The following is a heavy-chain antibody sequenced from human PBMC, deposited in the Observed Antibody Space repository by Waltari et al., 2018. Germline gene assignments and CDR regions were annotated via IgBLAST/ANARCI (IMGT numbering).Heavy chain of an antibody. V-gene: IGHV4-30-2*01. J-gene: IGHJ3*02. Sequence: QLQLQESGSGLVKPSQTLSLTCAVSGGSISSGGYSWSWIRQPPGKGLEWIGYIYHSGSTYYNPSLKSRVTISVDRSKNQFSLKLSSVTAADTAVYYCARESGPYYYGSGSHAFDIWGQGTMVTVSS. D-gene: IGHD3-10*01. CDR3: ARESGPYYYGSGSHAFDI. CDR1: GGSISSGGYS. CDR2: IYHSGST.